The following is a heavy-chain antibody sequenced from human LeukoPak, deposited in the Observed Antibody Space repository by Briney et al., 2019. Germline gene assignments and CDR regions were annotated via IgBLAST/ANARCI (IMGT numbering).Heavy chain of an antibody. CDR1: GGSISGYY. Sequence: PSETLSLTCTVFGGSISGYYWTWIRQSPGKGLEWIGYIHYSGSTNYNPSLKSRVTISLDTSKSQFSLKLSSVTAADTAVYYCARADGTNYYYYGMDVWGQGTTVTVSS. V-gene: IGHV4-59*01. J-gene: IGHJ6*02. CDR2: IHYSGST. D-gene: IGHD2-2*01. CDR3: ARADGTNYYYYGMDV.